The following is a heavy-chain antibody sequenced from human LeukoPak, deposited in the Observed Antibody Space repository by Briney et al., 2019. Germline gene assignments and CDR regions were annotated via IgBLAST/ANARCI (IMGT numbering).Heavy chain of an antibody. V-gene: IGHV4-34*01. D-gene: IGHD3-22*01. Sequence: SETLSLTCAVYGGSFSGYYWSWIRQPPGKGLEWIGEINHSGSTNYNPSLKSRVTISVDTSKNQFSLKLSSVTAADTAVYYCARALPYDSSGYYYRGLFDYWGQGTLVTVSS. J-gene: IGHJ4*02. CDR2: INHSGST. CDR3: ARALPYDSSGYYYRGLFDY. CDR1: GGSFSGYY.